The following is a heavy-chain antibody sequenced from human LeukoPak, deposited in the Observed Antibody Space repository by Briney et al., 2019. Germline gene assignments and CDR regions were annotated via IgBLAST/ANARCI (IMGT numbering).Heavy chain of an antibody. Sequence: GGSLRLSCAVSGFTFSSYAMSWVRQAPGKGLEWVSGVSGSGDNTYYADSVKGRFTISRDNSKNTLYVQVNSLGTEDTAAYYCAKGSYYDSSGSFYFDYWGQGTLVTVSS. D-gene: IGHD3-22*01. CDR2: VSGSGDNT. CDR3: AKGSYYDSSGSFYFDY. V-gene: IGHV3-23*01. J-gene: IGHJ4*02. CDR1: GFTFSSYA.